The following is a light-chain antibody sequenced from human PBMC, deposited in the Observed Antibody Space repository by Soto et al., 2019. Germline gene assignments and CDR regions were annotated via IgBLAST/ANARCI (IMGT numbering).Light chain of an antibody. J-gene: IGKJ1*01. V-gene: IGKV3-20*01. CDR1: QSVSSSY. Sequence: EIVLTQSPGTLSLSPGERATLSCRASQSVSSSYLAWYQQKPGQAPRPLIYGASSRAIGIPDRFSGSGSGTDFTLTTSRLEPEDFAVYYCQQYGSSPWTFGQGTNVEIK. CDR3: QQYGSSPWT. CDR2: GAS.